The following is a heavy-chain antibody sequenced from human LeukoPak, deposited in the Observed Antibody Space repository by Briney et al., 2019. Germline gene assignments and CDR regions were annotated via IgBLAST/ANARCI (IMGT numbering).Heavy chain of an antibody. CDR2: ISGSGGST. V-gene: IGHV3-23*01. CDR3: AKVSVGATTLDAFDI. J-gene: IGHJ3*02. D-gene: IGHD1-26*01. Sequence: GGSLRLSCAASGFSFSSYGMSWVRPAPGKGLEWVSAISGSGGSTYYADSVEGRFTISRDNSKNTLYLQMNSLRAEDTAVYYCAKVSVGATTLDAFDIWGQGTMVTVSS. CDR1: GFSFSSYG.